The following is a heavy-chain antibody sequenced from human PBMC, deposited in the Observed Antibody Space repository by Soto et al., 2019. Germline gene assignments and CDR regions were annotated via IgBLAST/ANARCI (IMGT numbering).Heavy chain of an antibody. CDR1: GYSFTTYG. J-gene: IGHJ6*01. CDR2: ISDYNGNT. Sequence: QVQLVQSGAEVKKPGASVKVSCKASGYSFTTYGISWVRQAPGQGLEWMGWISDYNGNTNYEKKFQGRVTMTTDTSTRTAYMELKSLRSDDTAVYYCAREGCYSGSGSYSPPRYYGMDVW. D-gene: IGHD3-10*01. V-gene: IGHV1-18*01. CDR3: AREGCYSGSGSYSPPRYYGMDV.